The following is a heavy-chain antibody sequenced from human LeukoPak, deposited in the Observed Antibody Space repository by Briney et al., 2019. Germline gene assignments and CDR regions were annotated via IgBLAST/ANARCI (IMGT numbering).Heavy chain of an antibody. CDR2: MSSSGSTI. Sequence: GGSLRLSCAASGFTFSSYEMNWVRQAPGEGLEGVSYMSSSGSTIYYAASVKGRFTISRDNAKNSLYLQMNSLRAEDTAVYYCARKNGLDYWGQGTLVTVSS. V-gene: IGHV3-48*03. CDR1: GFTFSSYE. J-gene: IGHJ4*02. CDR3: ARKNGLDY.